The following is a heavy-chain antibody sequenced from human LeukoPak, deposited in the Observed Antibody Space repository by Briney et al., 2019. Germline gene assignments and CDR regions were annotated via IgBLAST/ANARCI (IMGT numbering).Heavy chain of an antibody. CDR3: ALLDEDYYYYGMDV. V-gene: IGHV4-31*03. D-gene: IGHD3/OR15-3a*01. CDR2: IYYSGST. J-gene: IGHJ6*02. CDR1: GGSISSGGYY. Sequence: SETLSLTCTVSGGSISSGGYYWSWIRQHPGKGLEWIGYIYYSGSTYYNPSLKSRVTISVDTSKNQFSLKLSSVTAADTAVYYCALLDEDYYYYGMDVWGQGTTVTVSS.